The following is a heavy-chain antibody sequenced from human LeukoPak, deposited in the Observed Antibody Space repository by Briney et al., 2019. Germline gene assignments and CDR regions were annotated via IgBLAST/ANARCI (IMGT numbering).Heavy chain of an antibody. V-gene: IGHV3-30*18. CDR2: ISYDGSNK. J-gene: IGHJ3*02. D-gene: IGHD1-26*01. Sequence: GGSLRLSCAASGFTFSSYGMHWVRQAPGKGLEWVAVISYDGSNKYYADSVKGRFTISRDNSKNTLYLQMNSLRAEDTAVYYCAKDGELLRDAFDIWGQGTMVTVSS. CDR1: GFTFSSYG. CDR3: AKDGELLRDAFDI.